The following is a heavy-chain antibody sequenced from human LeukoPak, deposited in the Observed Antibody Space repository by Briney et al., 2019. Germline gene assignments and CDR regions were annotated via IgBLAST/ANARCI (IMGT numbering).Heavy chain of an antibody. J-gene: IGHJ4*02. D-gene: IGHD3-22*01. CDR3: ARQFRDSSGYYSYYFDY. CDR1: GYSFTTYW. CDR2: IYPGDSDT. Sequence: PGESLKISCKGSGYSFTTYWIGWVRQMPGRGLEWMGIIYPGDSDTRYSPSFQGQVTISAVKSISTAYLQWSSLKASDTAMYYCARQFRDSSGYYSYYFDYWGQGTLVTVSS. V-gene: IGHV5-51*01.